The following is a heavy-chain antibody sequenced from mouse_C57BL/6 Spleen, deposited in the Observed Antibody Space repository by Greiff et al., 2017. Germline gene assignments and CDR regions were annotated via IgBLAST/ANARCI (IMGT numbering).Heavy chain of an antibody. Sequence: EVQLQQSGPELVKPGASVKISCKASGYTFTDYYMNWVKQSHGKSLEWIGDINPNNGGTSYNQKFKGKATLTVDKSSSTAYMELRSLTSEDSAVYYCARGDSSGYGGHYYAMDYWGQGTSVTVSS. CDR3: ARGDSSGYGGHYYAMDY. CDR2: INPNNGGT. D-gene: IGHD3-2*02. CDR1: GYTFTDYY. V-gene: IGHV1-26*01. J-gene: IGHJ4*01.